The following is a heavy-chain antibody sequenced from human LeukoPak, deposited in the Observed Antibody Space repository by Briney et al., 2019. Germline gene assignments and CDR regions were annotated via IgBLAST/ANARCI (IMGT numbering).Heavy chain of an antibody. D-gene: IGHD6-13*01. J-gene: IGHJ5*02. Sequence: ASVKVSCKASGCTFSSYAISWVRQAPGEGLEWMGVIFPIFGSANYAQKFQVRVARTADESTRTAYMELSSMRSEDTAVYFCASAPRYSSSWPNNWFDPWGQGTLVTVSS. CDR3: ASAPRYSSSWPNNWFDP. CDR1: GCTFSSYA. V-gene: IGHV1-69*13. CDR2: IFPIFGSA.